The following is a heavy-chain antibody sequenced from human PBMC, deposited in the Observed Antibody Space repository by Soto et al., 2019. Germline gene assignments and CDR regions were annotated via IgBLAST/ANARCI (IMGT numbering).Heavy chain of an antibody. CDR3: ARAPGYYGDLFDY. CDR2: IYYSGST. Sequence: SETLSLTCTFYGGSIISSSYYWGLIRQPPGKGLEWIGSIYYSGSTYYNPSLKSRVTISVDTPKNQFSLKLSSVTAADTAVYYCARAPGYYGDLFDYWGQGTLVTVSS. CDR1: GGSIISSSYY. D-gene: IGHD4-17*01. J-gene: IGHJ4*02. V-gene: IGHV4-39*01.